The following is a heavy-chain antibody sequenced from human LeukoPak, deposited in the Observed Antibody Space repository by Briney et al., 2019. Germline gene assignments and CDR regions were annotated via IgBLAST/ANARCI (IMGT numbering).Heavy chain of an antibody. J-gene: IGHJ4*02. V-gene: IGHV4-34*01. Sequence: PSETLSLTCAGHVGYFRGYYWRWIRQPPGKGLEWIGEINHSGSTNYNPSLKSRVTISVDTSKNLFSLKLSSVTAADTAVYYCARGSSCCGDSCLDYWGQGTLVTVSS. D-gene: IGHD6-19*01. CDR3: ARGSSCCGDSCLDY. CDR2: INHSGST. CDR1: VGYFRGYY.